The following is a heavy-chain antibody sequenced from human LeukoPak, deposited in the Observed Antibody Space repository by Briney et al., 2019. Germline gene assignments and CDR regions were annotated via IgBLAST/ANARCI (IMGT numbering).Heavy chain of an antibody. D-gene: IGHD3-10*01. J-gene: IGHJ6*03. V-gene: IGHV3-23*01. CDR2: FSGRGGST. CDR1: GSPFSSNG. Sequence: GGPLKPPCEALGSPFSSNGMSWFRRAPGKGLDWASPFSGRGGSTYYADSVKGRFTISRDNSKNTLYLQMNSLRAEDTAVYYCAKDGHYYGSGSFLIYYYMDVWGKGTTVTISS. CDR3: AKDGHYYGSGSFLIYYYMDV.